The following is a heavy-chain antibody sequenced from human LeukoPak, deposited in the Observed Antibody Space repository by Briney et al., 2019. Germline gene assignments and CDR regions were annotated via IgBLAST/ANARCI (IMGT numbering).Heavy chain of an antibody. J-gene: IGHJ5*02. CDR3: AREYSSSHSGFDP. Sequence: SETLSLTCTVSGGSISSGDYYWSWIRQPPGKGLEWIGYIYYSGSTYYNPSLKSRATISVDTSKNQFSLKLSSVTAADTAVYYCAREYSSSHSGFDPWGQGTLVTVSS. CDR2: IYYSGST. V-gene: IGHV4-30-4*01. D-gene: IGHD6-6*01. CDR1: GGSISSGDYY.